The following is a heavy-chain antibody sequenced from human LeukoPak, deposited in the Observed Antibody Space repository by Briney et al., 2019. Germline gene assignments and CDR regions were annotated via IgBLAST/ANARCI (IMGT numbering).Heavy chain of an antibody. D-gene: IGHD3-22*01. CDR2: INYSGST. V-gene: IGHV4-59*12. J-gene: IGHJ6*03. Sequence: PSETLSLTCTVFGASISSYYWSWVRQPPGKGLEWIGNINYSGSTNYNPSLKSRVTMSVDTSKNQFSLKLSSVTAADTAVYYCARGQRYYDSSGYSHYYYYMDVWGKGTTVTVSS. CDR1: GASISSYY. CDR3: ARGQRYYDSSGYSHYYYYMDV.